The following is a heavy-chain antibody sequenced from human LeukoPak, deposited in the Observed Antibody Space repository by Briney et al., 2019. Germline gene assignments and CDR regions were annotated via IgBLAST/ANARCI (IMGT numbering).Heavy chain of an antibody. CDR3: ARDGLYCTNGVCSSDI. D-gene: IGHD2-8*01. CDR2: INPSSGGT. CDR1: EYTFTRHY. V-gene: IGHV1-46*01. Sequence: ASVKVSCKASEYTFTRHYMNWVRQAPGQGLEWMGKINPSSGGTGYAQKFQGRVTMTRDTSTSTVYMELTSLRSADTAVYYCARDGLYCTNGVCSSDIWGQGTLVTVSS. J-gene: IGHJ3*02.